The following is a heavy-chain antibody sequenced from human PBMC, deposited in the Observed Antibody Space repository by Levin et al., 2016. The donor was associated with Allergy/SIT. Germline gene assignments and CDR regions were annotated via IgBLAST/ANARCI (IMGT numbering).Heavy chain of an antibody. CDR3: ASNWFDP. J-gene: IGHJ5*02. CDR2: INSDGNST. CDR1: GFTFSSSW. Sequence: LSLTCAASGFTFSSSWMHWVRQAPGKGLVWVSRINSDGNSTDYADSVKGRFTISRDNAKNTLYLHMNSLRAEDTAVYYCASNWFDPWGQGTLVTVSS. V-gene: IGHV3-74*01.